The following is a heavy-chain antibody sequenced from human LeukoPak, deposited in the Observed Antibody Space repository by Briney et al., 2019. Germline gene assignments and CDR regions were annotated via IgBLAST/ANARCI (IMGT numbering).Heavy chain of an antibody. CDR1: GYTFTGYY. CDR3: ARDPTLLWFGELLSYYYYYGMDV. Sequence: GASVNVSCKASGYTFTGYYTHWVRQAPGQGLEWMGWINPNSGGTNYAQKFQGRVTMTRDTSISTAYMELSRLRSDDTAVYYCARDPTLLWFGELLSYYYYYGMDVWGQGTTVTVSS. J-gene: IGHJ6*02. V-gene: IGHV1-2*02. D-gene: IGHD3-10*01. CDR2: INPNSGGT.